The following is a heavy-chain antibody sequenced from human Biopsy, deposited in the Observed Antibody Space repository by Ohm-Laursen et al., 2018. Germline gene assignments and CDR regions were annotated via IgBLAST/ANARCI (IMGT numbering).Heavy chain of an antibody. CDR1: GYNFNAYY. CDR2: ITADEK. D-gene: IGHD1-26*01. CDR3: ARVFGGAYYSYAFDI. V-gene: IGHV1-18*04. Sequence: GASVKVSCKASGYNFNAYYMQWVRQAPGQGLEWMGWITADEKNSAPKFQGRVTMTTDMSTSTAYMELRGLKSDDTAVYYCARVFGGAYYSYAFDIWGQGTLVIVPS. J-gene: IGHJ3*02.